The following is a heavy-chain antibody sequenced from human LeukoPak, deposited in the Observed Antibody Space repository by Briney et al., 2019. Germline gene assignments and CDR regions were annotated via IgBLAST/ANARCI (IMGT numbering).Heavy chain of an antibody. J-gene: IGHJ6*02. CDR2: MNPNSGNT. CDR3: AKSDWGYYHYHRMDG. D-gene: IGHD2-21*01. Sequence: ASVKVSCKASGYTFTSYDINWVRQATGQGLEWMGWMNPNSGNTGYAQKFQGRVTMTRNTSISTAYMELSSLRSEDTAVYYCAKSDWGYYHYHRMDGRGQGTTVTVSS. V-gene: IGHV1-8*01. CDR1: GYTFTSYD.